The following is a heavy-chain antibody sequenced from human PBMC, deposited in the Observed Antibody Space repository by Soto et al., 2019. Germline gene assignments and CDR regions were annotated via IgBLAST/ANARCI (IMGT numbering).Heavy chain of an antibody. J-gene: IGHJ5*01. CDR3: ARLVGNSWLAS. V-gene: IGHV6-1*01. D-gene: IGHD2-15*01. CDR2: TYYRSKWYN. CDR1: GDSVSTNYA. Sequence: QVQLQQSGPGLVKPSQTLSLTCAISGDSVSTNYARDWIRQSPSRGLEWLGRTYYRSKWYNDYALSVKGRITLNPDTSNNQLSLQLNSVTPDDTAVYYCARLVGNSWLASWGQGTLVTVSS.